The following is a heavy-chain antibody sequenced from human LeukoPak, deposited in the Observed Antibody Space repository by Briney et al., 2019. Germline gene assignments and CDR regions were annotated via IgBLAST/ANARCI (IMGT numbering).Heavy chain of an antibody. CDR2: IYTSGST. Sequence: ASETLSLTCTVSGGSISSYYWSWIRQPAGKGLEWIGRIYTSGSTNYNPSLKSRVTMSVDTSKNRFSLKLSSVTAADTAVYYCAGYDFWSGYYLGYWGQGTLVTVSS. CDR1: GGSISSYY. V-gene: IGHV4-4*07. D-gene: IGHD3-3*01. J-gene: IGHJ4*02. CDR3: AGYDFWSGYYLGY.